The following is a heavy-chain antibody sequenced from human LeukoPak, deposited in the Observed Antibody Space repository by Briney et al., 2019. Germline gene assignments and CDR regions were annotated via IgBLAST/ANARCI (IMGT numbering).Heavy chain of an antibody. Sequence: GGSLRLSCAASGFTFSSYEMNWVRQAPGKGLEWVSYISSSGSTIYYADSVGGRFTISRDNAKNSLYLQMNSLRAEDTAVYYCARGPEHTAYYFDYWGQGTLVTVSS. V-gene: IGHV3-48*03. CDR3: ARGPEHTAYYFDY. CDR1: GFTFSSYE. CDR2: ISSSGSTI. J-gene: IGHJ4*02. D-gene: IGHD2-21*01.